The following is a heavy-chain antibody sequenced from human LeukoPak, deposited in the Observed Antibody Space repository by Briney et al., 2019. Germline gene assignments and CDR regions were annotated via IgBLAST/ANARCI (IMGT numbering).Heavy chain of an antibody. V-gene: IGHV1-69*13. CDR1: GGTFSSYA. Sequence: SVKVSCKASGGTFSSYAISWVRQAPGQGLEWMGGIIPIFVTVNYAHKFQDRVTITADESTTAYMELSSLRSEDTAVYYCARDQFPSYGYSSSRVYSYGFDYWGQGTLVTVSS. CDR2: IIPIFVTV. D-gene: IGHD6-13*01. J-gene: IGHJ4*02. CDR3: ARDQFPSYGYSSSRVYSYGFDY.